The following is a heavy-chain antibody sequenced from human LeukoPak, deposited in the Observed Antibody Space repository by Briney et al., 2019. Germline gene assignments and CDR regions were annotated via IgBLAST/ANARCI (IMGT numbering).Heavy chain of an antibody. J-gene: IGHJ4*02. CDR2: IYTSGST. V-gene: IGHV4-4*07. CDR3: ARDRSRYDSSGYERAPFDY. CDR1: GGSISSYY. D-gene: IGHD3-22*01. Sequence: SETLSLTCTVSGGSISSYYWSWIRQPAGKGLEWIGRIYTSGSTNYNPSLKSRVTMSVDTSKNQFSLKLSSVTAADTAVYYCARDRSRYDSSGYERAPFDYWGQGTLVTVSS.